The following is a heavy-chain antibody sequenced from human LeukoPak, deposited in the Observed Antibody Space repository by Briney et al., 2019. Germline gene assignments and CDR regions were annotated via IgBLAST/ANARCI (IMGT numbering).Heavy chain of an antibody. CDR1: GFTFDENA. J-gene: IGHJ3*02. D-gene: IGHD1-26*01. Sequence: GGSLRLSCAASGFTFDENAIHWVRQPPGKGLEWVSGISWSSINIGYADSVKGRFTISRDNAKNSLYLQMNSLRAEDTALYYCVKDKGSCGQTAAFDMWGQGTMVTVSS. V-gene: IGHV3-9*01. CDR3: VKDKGSCGQTAAFDM. CDR2: ISWSSINI.